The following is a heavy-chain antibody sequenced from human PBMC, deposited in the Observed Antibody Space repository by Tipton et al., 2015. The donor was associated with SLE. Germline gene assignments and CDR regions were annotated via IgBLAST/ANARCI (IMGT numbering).Heavy chain of an antibody. CDR2: IFISGST. CDR1: GGSISSGTYH. CDR3: ARDLVVGELGTYYNHMDV. J-gene: IGHJ6*03. V-gene: IGHV4-61*02. D-gene: IGHD1-26*01. Sequence: LRLSCTVSGGSISSGTYHWSWIRQPAGKGLEWIGRIFISGSTYYNPSLRSRVSISVDTSKNQFSLNLRTMTAADTAIYYCARDLVVGELGTYYNHMDVWGRGTTVSVSS.